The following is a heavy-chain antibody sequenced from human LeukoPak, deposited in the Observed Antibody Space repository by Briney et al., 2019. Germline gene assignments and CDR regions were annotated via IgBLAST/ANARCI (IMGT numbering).Heavy chain of an antibody. Sequence: SETLSLTCTDSGGSISSSSYYWGWIRQPPGKGLEGIGSIYYSGSTYYNPSLKSRVTMSVDTSKNQLSLKVISVTAADTAIYYCARDVIAAGGNDFDYWGQGTLVTVSS. CDR1: GGSISSSSYY. J-gene: IGHJ4*02. V-gene: IGHV4-39*07. CDR2: IYYSGST. D-gene: IGHD6-13*01. CDR3: ARDVIAAGGNDFDY.